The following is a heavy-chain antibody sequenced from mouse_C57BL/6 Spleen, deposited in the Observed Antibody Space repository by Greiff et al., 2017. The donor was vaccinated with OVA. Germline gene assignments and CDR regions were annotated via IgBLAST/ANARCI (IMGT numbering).Heavy chain of an antibody. J-gene: IGHJ1*03. CDR2: ISYSGST. CDR1: GYSITSGYD. D-gene: IGHD2-5*01. V-gene: IGHV3-1*01. CDR3: ARVGSNYVYWYFDV. Sequence: VQLKESGPGMVKPSQSLSLTCTVTGYSITSGYDWHWIRHFPGNKLEWMGYISYSGSTNYNPSLKSRISITHDTSKNHFFLKLNSVTTEDTATYYCARVGSNYVYWYFDVWGTGTTVTVSS.